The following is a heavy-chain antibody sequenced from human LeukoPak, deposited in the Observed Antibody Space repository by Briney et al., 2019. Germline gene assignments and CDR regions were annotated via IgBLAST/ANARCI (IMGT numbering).Heavy chain of an antibody. V-gene: IGHV1-8*01. CDR2: MNPNSGNT. D-gene: IGHD2-15*01. Sequence: ASVKVSCKASGYTFTSYDINWVRQATGQGLEWMGWMNPNSGNTGYAQKFQGRVTMTRNTSISTAYMELSSLRSEDTAVYYCARVPVSYCSGGSCLQYYYYYYGIDVWGQGTTVTVSS. CDR3: ARVPVSYCSGGSCLQYYYYYYGIDV. CDR1: GYTFTSYD. J-gene: IGHJ6*02.